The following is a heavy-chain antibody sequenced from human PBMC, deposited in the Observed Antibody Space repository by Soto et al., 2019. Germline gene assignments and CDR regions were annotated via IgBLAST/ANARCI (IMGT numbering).Heavy chain of an antibody. J-gene: IGHJ4*02. Sequence: SVKVSCKASGGTFSSYAISWVRQAPGQGLEWMGGIIPIFGTANYAQKFQGRVTITADESTSTAYMELSSLRSEDTAVYYCAMIYDFWSGTRPDYWGQGTLVTVSS. CDR3: AMIYDFWSGTRPDY. CDR2: IIPIFGTA. D-gene: IGHD3-3*01. CDR1: GGTFSSYA. V-gene: IGHV1-69*13.